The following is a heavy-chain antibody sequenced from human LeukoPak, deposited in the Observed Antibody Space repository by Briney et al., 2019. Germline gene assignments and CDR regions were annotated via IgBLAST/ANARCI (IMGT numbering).Heavy chain of an antibody. Sequence: PSETLSLTCAVYGGSFSGYYWSWIRQPPGKGLEWIGEINHSGSTNYNPSLKSRVTISVDTSKNQFSPKLSSVTAADTAVYYCARGPYCTNGVCSPQFFDYWGQGTLVTVSS. D-gene: IGHD2-8*01. V-gene: IGHV4-34*01. CDR2: INHSGST. CDR1: GGSFSGYY. J-gene: IGHJ4*02. CDR3: ARGPYCTNGVCSPQFFDY.